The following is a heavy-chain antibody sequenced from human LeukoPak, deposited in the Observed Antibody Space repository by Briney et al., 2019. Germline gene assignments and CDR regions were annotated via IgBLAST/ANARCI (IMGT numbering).Heavy chain of an antibody. CDR1: GFTFSSYA. CDR3: AKIQWELLFGDLDY. D-gene: IGHD1-26*01. J-gene: IGHJ4*02. Sequence: GGSLRLSFAASGFTFSSYAMSWVRQAPGKGLEWVSVIPGSGDATYYADSVKGRFTIPRDYSKNTLFLQMNSLRAEDTAVYYCAKIQWELLFGDLDYWGQGTLVTVSS. V-gene: IGHV3-23*01. CDR2: IPGSGDAT.